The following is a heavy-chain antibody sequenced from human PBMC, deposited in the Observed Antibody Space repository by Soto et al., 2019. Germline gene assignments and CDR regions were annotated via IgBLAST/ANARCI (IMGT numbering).Heavy chain of an antibody. Sequence: QVQLVESGGGLVKPGGSLRLSCAASGFTFSDYYMSWIRQAPGKGLEWVSYISSSSSYTNYADSVKGRFAISRDNATNSLYLQMNSQRAEDTAVYYCASRLRYFDWHNEGYYYCMDVWGQGTTVTVSS. J-gene: IGHJ6*02. CDR1: GFTFSDYY. V-gene: IGHV3-11*06. CDR3: ASRLRYFDWHNEGYYYCMDV. D-gene: IGHD3-9*01. CDR2: ISSSSSYT.